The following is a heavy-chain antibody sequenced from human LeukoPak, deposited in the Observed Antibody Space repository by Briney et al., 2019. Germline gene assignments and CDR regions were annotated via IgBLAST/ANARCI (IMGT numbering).Heavy chain of an antibody. Sequence: ASVKVSCKASGCTFSSYAISWVRQAPGQGLEWMGRIIPILGIANYAQKFQGRVTITADKSTSTAYMELSSLRSEDTAVYYCARDPIPSYYYDSSGYYPKYFQHWGQGTLVTVSS. CDR2: IIPILGIA. CDR1: GCTFSSYA. D-gene: IGHD3-22*01. J-gene: IGHJ1*01. V-gene: IGHV1-69*04. CDR3: ARDPIPSYYYDSSGYYPKYFQH.